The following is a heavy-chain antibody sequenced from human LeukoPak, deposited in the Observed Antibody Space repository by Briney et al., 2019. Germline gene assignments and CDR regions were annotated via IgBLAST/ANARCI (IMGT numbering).Heavy chain of an antibody. CDR2: IKQDGSEK. Sequence: GGSLRLSCAASGFTFSSYAMSWVRQAPGKGLEWVANIKQDGSEKYYVDSVKGRFTISRDNAKNSLYLQMNSLRAEDTAVYYCARPPRIAARGSYWGQGTLVTVSS. D-gene: IGHD6-6*01. CDR3: ARPPRIAARGSY. CDR1: GFTFSSYA. J-gene: IGHJ4*02. V-gene: IGHV3-7*01.